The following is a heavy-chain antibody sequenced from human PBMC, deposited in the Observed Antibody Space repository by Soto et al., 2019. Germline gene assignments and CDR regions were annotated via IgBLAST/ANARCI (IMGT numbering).Heavy chain of an antibody. J-gene: IGHJ6*03. CDR3: ARLATYYYYYMDV. CDR2: IKQDGSEK. Sequence: GGSLRLSCAASGFTFSGYWMSWVRQAPGKGLEWVANIKQDGSEKYYVDSVKGRFTISRDNAKNSLYLQMNSLRAEDTAVYYCARLATYYYYYMDVWGKGTTVTVS. V-gene: IGHV3-7*01. CDR1: GFTFSGYW. D-gene: IGHD5-12*01.